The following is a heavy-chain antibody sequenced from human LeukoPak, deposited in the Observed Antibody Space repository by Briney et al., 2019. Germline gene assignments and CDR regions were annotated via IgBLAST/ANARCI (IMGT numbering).Heavy chain of an antibody. CDR2: IDTNTGNP. J-gene: IGHJ6*03. V-gene: IGHV7-4-1*02. CDR1: GYTFTSYA. CDR3: ARRTPTGDYYFYYYYMDV. Sequence: ASVKVSCKASGYTFTSYAMNWVRQAPGQGLEWMGWIDTNTGNPTYAQGFTGRFVFSLDTSVNTAYLEISSLQAEDTAVYYCARRTPTGDYYFYYYYMDVWGKGTTVTVSS. D-gene: IGHD7-27*01.